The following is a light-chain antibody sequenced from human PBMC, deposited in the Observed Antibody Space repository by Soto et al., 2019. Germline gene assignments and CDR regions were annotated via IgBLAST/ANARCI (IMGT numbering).Light chain of an antibody. J-gene: IGLJ2*01. CDR2: EGT. V-gene: IGLV2-11*01. CDR3: CSYAGSSSLV. Sequence: QSALTQPRSVSGSPGQSVTISCTGTSSDVGGYNYVSWYQQHPGKAPKLMIYEGTKRPSGVSNRFSASKSGRTASLTISGLQPEDEADYYCCSYAGSSSLVFGGGTKLTVL. CDR1: SSDVGGYNY.